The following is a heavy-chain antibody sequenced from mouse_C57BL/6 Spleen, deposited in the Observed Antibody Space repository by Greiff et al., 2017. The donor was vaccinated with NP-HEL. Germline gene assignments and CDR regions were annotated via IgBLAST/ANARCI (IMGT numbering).Heavy chain of an antibody. D-gene: IGHD2-2*01. Sequence: EVKLMESGGGLVKPGGSLKLSCAASGFTFSSYAMSWVRQTPEKRLEWVATISDGGSYTYYPDNVKGRFTISRDNAKNNLYLQMSHLKSEDTAMYYCARDPDGYDEYYFDYWGQGTTLTVSS. J-gene: IGHJ2*01. CDR1: GFTFSSYA. V-gene: IGHV5-4*01. CDR3: ARDPDGYDEYYFDY. CDR2: ISDGGSYT.